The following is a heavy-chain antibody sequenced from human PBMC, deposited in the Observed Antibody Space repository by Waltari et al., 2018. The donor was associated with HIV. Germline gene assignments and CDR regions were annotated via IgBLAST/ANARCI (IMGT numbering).Heavy chain of an antibody. J-gene: IGHJ3*02. Sequence: EVQVVESGGGLVQPGGSLRLSCAASGFTFSSYEMNWVRQAPGKGLEWVSYISSSGSTIYCADSVKGRFTMSRDNAKNSLYLRMNSLRAEDTAVYYCARAFMIRGTGAFDIWGQGTMVTVSS. V-gene: IGHV3-48*03. CDR3: ARAFMIRGTGAFDI. D-gene: IGHD3-10*01. CDR1: GFTFSSYE. CDR2: ISSSGSTI.